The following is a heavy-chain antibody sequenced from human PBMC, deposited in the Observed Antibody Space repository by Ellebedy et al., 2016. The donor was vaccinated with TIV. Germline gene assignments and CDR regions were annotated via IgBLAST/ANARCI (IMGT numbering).Heavy chain of an antibody. CDR3: AKIRALTTKNGAFDV. V-gene: IGHV3-23*01. CDR1: GFTLSSYS. J-gene: IGHJ3*01. CDR2: ISSSGSTT. Sequence: PGGSLRLSCAASGFTLSSYSMTWVRQAAARGLESVSVISSSGSTTYYADPVKGRFSVSRDNSKNTLHLDMRSLRADDAAIYYCAKIRALTTKNGAFDVWGRGTMVAVSS. D-gene: IGHD4-17*01.